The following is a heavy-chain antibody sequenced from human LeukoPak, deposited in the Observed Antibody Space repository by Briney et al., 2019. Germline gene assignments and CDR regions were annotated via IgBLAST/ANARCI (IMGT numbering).Heavy chain of an antibody. D-gene: IGHD5-12*01. V-gene: IGHV4-34*01. CDR3: ARFGILNTAMVSPEEWLRLTGEEGYDY. J-gene: IGHJ4*02. CDR2: INHSGST. Sequence: SETLSLTCAVYGGSFSGYYWSWIRQPPGKGLEWIGEINHSGSTNYNPSLKSRVTISVDASKNQFSLKLSSVTAADTAVYYCARFGILNTAMVSPEEWLRLTGEEGYDYWGQGTLVTVSS. CDR1: GGSFSGYY.